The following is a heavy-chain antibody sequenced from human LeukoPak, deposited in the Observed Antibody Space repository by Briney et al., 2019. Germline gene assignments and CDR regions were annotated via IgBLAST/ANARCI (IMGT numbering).Heavy chain of an antibody. V-gene: IGHV1-8*02. CDR3: ARGPMVGADGY. J-gene: IGHJ4*02. CDR2: MHPNSGDT. CDR1: GYAFTNYD. D-gene: IGHD1-26*01. Sequence: ASVKVSCKASGYAFTNYDINWVRQATGQGLEWMGWMHPNSGDTGYAQKFQGRVTMTRNTALSTAYMELSSLTSDDTAVYFCARGPMVGADGYWGQGTLVTVSS.